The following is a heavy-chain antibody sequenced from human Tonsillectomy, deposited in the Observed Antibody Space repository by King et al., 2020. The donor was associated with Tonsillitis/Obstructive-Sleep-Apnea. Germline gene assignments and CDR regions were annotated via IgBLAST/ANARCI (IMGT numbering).Heavy chain of an antibody. J-gene: IGHJ6*03. V-gene: IGHV4-34*01. CDR3: ARGYCSSTSCYQAKYYYYYYMDV. Sequence: VQLQQWGAGLLKPSETLSLTCAVYGGSFSGYYWSWIRQPPGKGLEWIGEINHSGSTNYNPSLKSRVTISVDTSTNQFSLKLISVTAADTAVYYCARGYCSSTSCYQAKYYYYYYMDVWGKGTTVTVSS. CDR1: GGSFSGYY. CDR2: INHSGST. D-gene: IGHD2-2*01.